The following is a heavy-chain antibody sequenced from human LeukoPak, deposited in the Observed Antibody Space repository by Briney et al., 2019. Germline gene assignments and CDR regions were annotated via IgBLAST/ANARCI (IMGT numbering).Heavy chain of an antibody. J-gene: IGHJ4*02. CDR2: MNPNSGNT. CDR3: ARGRGCSSTSCSMGYYFDY. CDR1: GYTFTSYD. V-gene: IGHV1-8*03. Sequence: GASVKVSCKASGYTFTSYDINWVRQATGQGLEWMGWMNPNSGNTGYAQKFQGRVTITRNTSISTAYMELSSLRSEDTAVYYCARGRGCSSTSCSMGYYFDYWGQGTLVTVSS. D-gene: IGHD2-2*01.